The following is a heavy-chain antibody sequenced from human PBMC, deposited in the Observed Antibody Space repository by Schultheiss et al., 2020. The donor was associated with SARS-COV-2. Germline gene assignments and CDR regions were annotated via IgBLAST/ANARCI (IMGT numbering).Heavy chain of an antibody. V-gene: IGHV3-23*01. J-gene: IGHJ6*02. CDR1: GFTFSSYG. D-gene: IGHD2-2*01. CDR2: ISGSGGST. Sequence: GGSLRLSCAASGFTFSSYGMHWVRQAPGKGLEWVSAISGSGGSTYYADSVKGRFTISRDNSKNTLYLQMNSLRAEDTAVYYCASVPAAIFGGLNYYYYYGMDVWGQGTTVTVSS. CDR3: ASVPAAIFGGLNYYYYYGMDV.